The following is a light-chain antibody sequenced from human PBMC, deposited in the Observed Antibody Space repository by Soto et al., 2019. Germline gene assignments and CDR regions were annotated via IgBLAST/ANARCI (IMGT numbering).Light chain of an antibody. Sequence: QSVLTQPPSVSAAPGQKVTISCSGSRSSIGENYVSWYQQFPGAAPQLVIYDNVKRSPGIPDRFSGSKSGTSATLGITGLQTGDEADYYCGTWDNSLSAGLFGAGTKLTVL. J-gene: IGLJ2*01. V-gene: IGLV1-51*01. CDR2: DNV. CDR1: RSSIGENY. CDR3: GTWDNSLSAGL.